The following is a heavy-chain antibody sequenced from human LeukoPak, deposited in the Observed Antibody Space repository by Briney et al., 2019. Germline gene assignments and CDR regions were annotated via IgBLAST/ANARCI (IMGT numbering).Heavy chain of an antibody. CDR3: VRDYKGIRFGVLIGPNGWFDP. V-gene: IGHV3-30*04. D-gene: IGHD3-3*01. CDR1: GLTFSSYT. CDR2: ISYDGSNK. J-gene: IGHJ5*02. Sequence: PGGSLRLSCAASGLTFSSYTMHWVRQAPGKGLEWVAVISYDGSNKYYADSVKGRFTISRDNSKNTLYLQMNSLRAEDTALYYCVRDYKGIRFGVLIGPNGWFDPWGQGTLVTVSS.